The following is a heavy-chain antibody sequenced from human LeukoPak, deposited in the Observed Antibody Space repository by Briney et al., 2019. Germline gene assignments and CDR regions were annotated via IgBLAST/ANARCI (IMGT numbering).Heavy chain of an antibody. J-gene: IGHJ4*01. D-gene: IGHD6-13*01. Sequence: PGGSLRLSCAASGFTFSSSAMSWVRQAPGKGLEWVSVISKSGDFTYYADSVKGRFTISRDSSKNTLNLQMNSLRAEDTAVYYCAKESAAAGYFDYWGLGTLDTVSS. CDR1: GFTFSSSA. V-gene: IGHV3-23*01. CDR2: ISKSGDFT. CDR3: AKESAAAGYFDY.